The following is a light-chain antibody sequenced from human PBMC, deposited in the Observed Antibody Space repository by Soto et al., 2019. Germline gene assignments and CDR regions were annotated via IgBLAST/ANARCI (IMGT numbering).Light chain of an antibody. V-gene: IGKV1-6*01. CDR3: LQDYNYPLT. CDR1: QSISNF. CDR2: AAS. Sequence: IQMTQSPSTLSASLGDSVTITCRASQSISNFLTWYRKSPGRAPELLIYAASTLQSGVPSRFSGSGSGTDFTLTISSLQPEDFATYYCLQDYNYPLTFGGGTKV. J-gene: IGKJ4*01.